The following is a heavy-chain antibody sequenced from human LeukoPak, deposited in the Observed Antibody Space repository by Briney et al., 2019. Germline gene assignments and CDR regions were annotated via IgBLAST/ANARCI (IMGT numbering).Heavy chain of an antibody. CDR1: GGTFSSYA. V-gene: IGHV1-18*01. CDR3: ARVIAVAGTMWFDP. Sequence: ASVKVSCKASGGTFSSYAISWVRQAPGQGLEWMGWISAYNGNTNYAQKLQGRVTMTTDTSTSTAYMELRSLRSDDTAVYYCARVIAVAGTMWFDPWGQGTLVTVSS. D-gene: IGHD6-19*01. CDR2: ISAYNGNT. J-gene: IGHJ5*02.